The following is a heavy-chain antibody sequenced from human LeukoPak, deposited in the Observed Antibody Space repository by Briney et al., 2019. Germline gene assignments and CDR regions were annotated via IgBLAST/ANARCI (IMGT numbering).Heavy chain of an antibody. CDR2: MNPNSGNT. CDR3: ARSAIDRKRYYYYYMDV. Sequence: GASVKVSCKASGYTFTSYDINWVRQATGQGLEWMGWMNPNSGNTGYAQKFRGRVTMTRNTSISTAYMELSSLRSEDTAVYYCARSAIDRKRYYYYYMDVWGKGTTVTISS. V-gene: IGHV1-8*01. J-gene: IGHJ6*03. CDR1: GYTFTSYD.